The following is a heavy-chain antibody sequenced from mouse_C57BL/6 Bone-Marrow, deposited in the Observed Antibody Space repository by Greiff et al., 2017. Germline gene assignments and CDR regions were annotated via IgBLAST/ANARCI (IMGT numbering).Heavy chain of an antibody. CDR2: IDPETGGT. Sequence: QVQLQQSGAELVRPGASVTLSCKASGYTFTDYEMHWVKQTPVHGLEWIGAIDPETGGTAYNQKFKGKAILTADKSSSTAYMELRSLTSEDSAVYYCRGIYYGNYVRGAMDYWGQGTSVTVSS. CDR3: RGIYYGNYVRGAMDY. CDR1: GYTFTDYE. J-gene: IGHJ4*01. D-gene: IGHD2-1*01. V-gene: IGHV1-15*01.